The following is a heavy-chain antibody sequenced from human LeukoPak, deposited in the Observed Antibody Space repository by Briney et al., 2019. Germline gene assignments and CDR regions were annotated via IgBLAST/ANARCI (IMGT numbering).Heavy chain of an antibody. V-gene: IGHV1-8*01. CDR3: AIEQQRNYYYMDV. J-gene: IGHJ6*03. CDR1: GYTFTSYD. D-gene: IGHD6-13*01. CDR2: MNPKSGNT. Sequence: GGSVKVSCKASGYTFTSYDINWGGQAPGQGLEWMGWMNPKSGNTDYAQKFQGRVTMTRNPSIPTAYMQLSSLRSEHTSVYYCAIEQQRNYYYMDVWGKGTTVTVSS.